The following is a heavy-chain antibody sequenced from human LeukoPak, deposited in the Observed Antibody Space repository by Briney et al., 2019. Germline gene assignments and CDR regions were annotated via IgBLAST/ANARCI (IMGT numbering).Heavy chain of an antibody. J-gene: IGHJ4*02. Sequence: GGSLRLSCTASGFTFDDFGMSWVRQVPGKGPQWVSGINWNGDRTSYADSVKGRFTISRDNAKNSLFLEMNSLRADDTAFYYCARGPELLSSWGQGTLVTVSS. V-gene: IGHV3-20*04. CDR1: GFTFDDFG. D-gene: IGHD3-10*02. CDR2: INWNGDRT. CDR3: ARGPELLSS.